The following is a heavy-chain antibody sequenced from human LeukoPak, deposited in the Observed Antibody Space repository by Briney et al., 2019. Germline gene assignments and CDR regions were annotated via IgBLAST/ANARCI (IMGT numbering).Heavy chain of an antibody. V-gene: IGHV3-74*01. CDR3: TTGPSYGYEW. CDR1: XSTFSRYW. D-gene: IGHD5-18*01. J-gene: IGHJ4*02. Sequence: GGSLRLSCXASXSTFSRYWMHWVRHAPGKGLVWVSLVKSDGITTIYADSVKGRFTISRDNAKRTLYLQMNSLRAEDTAVYYCTTGPSYGYEWWGQGALVTVSS. CDR2: VKSDGITT.